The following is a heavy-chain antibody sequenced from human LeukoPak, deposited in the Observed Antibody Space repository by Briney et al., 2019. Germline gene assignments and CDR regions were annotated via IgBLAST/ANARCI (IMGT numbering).Heavy chain of an antibody. CDR3: ARGSPTGYYYMDV. CDR2: TRSSGTTI. V-gene: IGHV3-11*04. D-gene: IGHD4-17*01. Sequence: PGGSLRLSCAGSGFSFSVSHMSWIRQAPGKGLEWISHTRSSGTTIYHTDTVKGRFTISRDTAKNSLYLQMNSLRAEDTAVYYCARGSPTGYYYMDVWGKGTTVTVSS. CDR1: GFSFSVSH. J-gene: IGHJ6*03.